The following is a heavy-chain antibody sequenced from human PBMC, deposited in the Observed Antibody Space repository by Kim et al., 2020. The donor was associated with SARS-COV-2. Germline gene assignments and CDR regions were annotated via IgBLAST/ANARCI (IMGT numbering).Heavy chain of an antibody. Sequence: SEEYYVDSVKGRFTVSRDNAKNSLYLQMNSLRAEDTAVYYCARLRWPLDYWGQGTLVTVSS. CDR2: SEE. CDR3: ARLRWPLDY. V-gene: IGHV3-7*01. D-gene: IGHD4-17*01. J-gene: IGHJ4*02.